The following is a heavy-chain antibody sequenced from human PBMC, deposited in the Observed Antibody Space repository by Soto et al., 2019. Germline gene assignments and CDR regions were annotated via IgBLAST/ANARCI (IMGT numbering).Heavy chain of an antibody. V-gene: IGHV4-59*01. CDR1: GGSLDNYY. CDR3: AREDRISAPGGIWFHP. D-gene: IGHD6-13*01. CDR2: VYHNGRT. Sequence: PSETLSLTCSVSGGSLDNYYWSWIRQAPGKALEWIGYVYHNGRTSYNPSLKSRLSISVDRSKNQFSLNLSSVTAADTAMYYCAREDRISAPGGIWFHPWSQGTLVTVSS. J-gene: IGHJ5*02.